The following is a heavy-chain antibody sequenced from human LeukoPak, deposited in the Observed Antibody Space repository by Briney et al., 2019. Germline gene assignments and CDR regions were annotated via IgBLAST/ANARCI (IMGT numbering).Heavy chain of an antibody. V-gene: IGHV3-30*18. D-gene: IGHD6-19*01. CDR2: ISYDGSNK. Sequence: PGGSLRLSCAASGFTFSSYGMHWVRQAPGKGLEWVAVISYDGSNKYYADSVKGRFTISGDKSKNTLYLQMNSLRAEDTAVYYCAKDERVAVAQVAWYFDLWGRGTLVTVSS. CDR1: GFTFSSYG. J-gene: IGHJ2*01. CDR3: AKDERVAVAQVAWYFDL.